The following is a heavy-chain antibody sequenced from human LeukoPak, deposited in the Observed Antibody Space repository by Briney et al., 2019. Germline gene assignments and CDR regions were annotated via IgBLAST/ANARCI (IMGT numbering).Heavy chain of an antibody. V-gene: IGHV1-69*13. CDR1: GGTFSSYT. J-gene: IGHJ4*02. CDR3: AAGSIWELAL. CDR2: IIPIFGTP. D-gene: IGHD1-26*01. Sequence: SVKVSCKTSGGTFSSYTISWVRQAPGQGLEWMGGIIPIFGTPHYAQKFQDRVTITADASTSTAYMELSSLRSEDTAVYYCAAGSIWELALWGQGTLVTVSS.